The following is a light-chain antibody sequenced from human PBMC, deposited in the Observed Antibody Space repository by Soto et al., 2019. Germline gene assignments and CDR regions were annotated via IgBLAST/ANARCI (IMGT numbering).Light chain of an antibody. CDR1: RGLSNY. CDR2: GAS. CDR3: HKYNSAPLT. Sequence: DIQMTQSPSSLSSSVGDRVTITCRASRGLSNYLAWYQQKPGNVPKLLIYGASTLQSGVPSWFSGSGSGTYFPTTISSLPPEDVATYYWHKYNSAPLTFGRGTKVEI. J-gene: IGKJ4*01. V-gene: IGKV1-27*01.